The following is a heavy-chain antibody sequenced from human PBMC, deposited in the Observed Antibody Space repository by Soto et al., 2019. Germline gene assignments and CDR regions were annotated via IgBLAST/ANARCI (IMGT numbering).Heavy chain of an antibody. Sequence: PSETLSLTCTVSGGSISSYYWSWIRRPPGKGLEWIGYIYYSGSTNYNPSLKSRVTISVDTPKNQFSLKLSSVTAADTAVYYCARGVLGGSSSSVWFDPWGQGTLVTVSS. D-gene: IGHD6-6*01. CDR1: GGSISSYY. CDR3: ARGVLGGSSSSVWFDP. V-gene: IGHV4-59*01. CDR2: IYYSGST. J-gene: IGHJ5*02.